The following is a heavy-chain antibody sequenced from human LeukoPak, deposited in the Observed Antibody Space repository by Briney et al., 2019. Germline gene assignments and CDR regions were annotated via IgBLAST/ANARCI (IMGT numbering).Heavy chain of an antibody. CDR1: GYTFTCYG. D-gene: IGHD2-15*01. Sequence: ASVKVSCKASGYTFTCYGISWVRQAPGQGLEWMGWISAYNGNTNYAQKLQGRVTMTTDTSTSTAYMELRSLRSDDTAVYYCARDGGPYCSGGSCYGSDYWGQGTLVTVSS. J-gene: IGHJ4*02. CDR3: ARDGGPYCSGGSCYGSDY. V-gene: IGHV1-18*01. CDR2: ISAYNGNT.